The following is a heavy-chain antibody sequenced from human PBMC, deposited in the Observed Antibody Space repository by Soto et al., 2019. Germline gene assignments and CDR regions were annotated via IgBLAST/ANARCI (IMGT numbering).Heavy chain of an antibody. D-gene: IGHD3-22*01. J-gene: IGHJ5*02. CDR2: INHSGST. CDR1: GGSFSGYY. V-gene: IGHV4-34*01. Sequence: ETLSLTCAVYGGSFSGYYWSWIRQPPGKGLEWIGEINHSGSTNYNPSLKSRVTISVDTSKNQFSLKLSSVTAADTAVYYCARGCRPYYYDSSGYPNWFDPWGQGTLVTVSS. CDR3: ARGCRPYYYDSSGYPNWFDP.